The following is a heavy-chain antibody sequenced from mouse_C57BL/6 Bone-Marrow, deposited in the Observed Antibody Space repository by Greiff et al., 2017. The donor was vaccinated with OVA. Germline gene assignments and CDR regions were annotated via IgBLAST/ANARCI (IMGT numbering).Heavy chain of an antibody. CDR2: INPNYGTT. Sequence: EVHLVESGPELVKPGASVKISCKASGYSFTDYNMNWVKQSNGKSLEWIGVINPNYGTTSYNQKFKGKATLTVDQSSSTAYMQLNSLTSEDSAVYYCARWYYGTDYFDYWGQGTTLTVSS. CDR3: ARWYYGTDYFDY. V-gene: IGHV1-39*01. J-gene: IGHJ2*01. D-gene: IGHD1-1*01. CDR1: GYSFTDYN.